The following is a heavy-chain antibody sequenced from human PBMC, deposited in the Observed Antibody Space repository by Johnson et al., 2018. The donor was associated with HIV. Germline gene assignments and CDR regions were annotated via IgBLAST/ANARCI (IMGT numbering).Heavy chain of an antibody. CDR1: GFTFDDYG. J-gene: IGHJ3*02. CDR3: SKGWTTVTTRLDAFDI. CDR2: INWNGGST. V-gene: IGHV3-20*04. Sequence: VQLVESGGGVVRPGGSLRLSCAASGFTFDDYGMSWVRQAPGKGLEWVSGINWNGGSTGYADSVKGRLTISRDNAKNSLYLQMNSLRAEYTAWYYCSKGWTTVTTRLDAFDIWGQGTMVTVSS. D-gene: IGHD4-11*01.